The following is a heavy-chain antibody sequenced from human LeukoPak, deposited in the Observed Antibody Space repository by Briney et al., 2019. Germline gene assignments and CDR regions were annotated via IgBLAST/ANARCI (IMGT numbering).Heavy chain of an antibody. CDR3: ARVWQDYSGVDY. CDR2: ISSNGATT. D-gene: IGHD2-21*01. V-gene: IGHV3-64D*06. J-gene: IGHJ4*02. CDR1: GFTFNRFY. Sequence: PGGSLRLSCSASGFTFNRFYLHWVRQAPGKGLEFVSHISSNGATTYYADSVKGRFTISRDNSKNTLYLQMSSLRADDTAVYYCARVWQDYSGVDYWGQGTLVTVSS.